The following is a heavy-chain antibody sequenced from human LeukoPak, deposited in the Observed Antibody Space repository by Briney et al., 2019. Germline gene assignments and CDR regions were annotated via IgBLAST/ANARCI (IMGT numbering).Heavy chain of an antibody. CDR3: ATDAYCSTTSCYGPNYYYGLYV. V-gene: IGHV3-15*01. J-gene: IGHJ6*02. Sequence: GGSLRLSCAASGFTFSNAWMTWVRQAPGKGLEWVGRIKRNADGGTTDYAAPVQGRFSISRDDSKNTLCLLMNSLKTEDTAVYYCATDAYCSTTSCYGPNYYYGLYVWGQGTTVTVSS. CDR2: IKRNADGGTT. CDR1: GFTFSNAW. D-gene: IGHD2-2*01.